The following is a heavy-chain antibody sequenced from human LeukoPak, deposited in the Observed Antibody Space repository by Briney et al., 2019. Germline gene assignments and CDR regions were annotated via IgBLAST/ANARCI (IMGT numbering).Heavy chain of an antibody. D-gene: IGHD7-27*01. CDR3: ARVHWDFDY. Sequence: GGSLRLSCAASGFTFSNYAITWIRQAPGKGLEWVSEISGSGESTYYGDSVKGRFTISRDNSKNTLYLQMNSLRAGDTAVYYCARVHWDFDYWGQGTLVTVTS. CDR2: ISGSGEST. V-gene: IGHV3-23*01. CDR1: GFTFSNYA. J-gene: IGHJ4*02.